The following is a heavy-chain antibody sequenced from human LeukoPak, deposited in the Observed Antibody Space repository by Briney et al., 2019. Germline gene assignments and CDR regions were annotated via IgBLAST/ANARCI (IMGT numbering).Heavy chain of an antibody. CDR3: ARQRDTAMDFDY. CDR2: IYYSGST. D-gene: IGHD5-18*01. Sequence: SETLSLTCTVSGGSISSSSYYWGWLRQPPGTGLEWFGSIYYSGSTYYNPSLKNRVTISVDTSKNQFSLKLSSVTAADTAVYYCARQRDTAMDFDYWGQGTLVTVSS. J-gene: IGHJ4*02. V-gene: IGHV4-39*07. CDR1: GGSISSSSYY.